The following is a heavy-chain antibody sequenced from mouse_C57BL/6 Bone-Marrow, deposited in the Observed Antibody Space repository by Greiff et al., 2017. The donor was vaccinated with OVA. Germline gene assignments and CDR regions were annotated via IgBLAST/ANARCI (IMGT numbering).Heavy chain of an antibody. J-gene: IGHJ2*01. CDR2: INPSNGGT. V-gene: IGHV1-53*01. Sequence: VQLQQPGTELVKPGASVKLSCKASGYTFTSYSMHWVKQRPGQGLEWIGNINPSNGGTNYNEKFKSKATLTVDKSSSTAYMQRSSLTSEDSAVYYCARREGVYYEYFDYWGQGTTLTVSS. D-gene: IGHD2-4*01. CDR3: ARREGVYYEYFDY. CDR1: GYTFTSYS.